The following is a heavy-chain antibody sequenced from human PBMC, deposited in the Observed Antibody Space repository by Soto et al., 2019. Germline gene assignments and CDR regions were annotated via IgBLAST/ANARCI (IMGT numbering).Heavy chain of an antibody. Sequence: ASVKVSCKASGYTFTSYGISWVRQAPGQGLEWMGWISAYNGNTNYAQKLQGRVTMTTDTSTGKAYMELRSLRSDDTAVYYCARHGDYGDYDALWDYWGQGTLVTVSS. V-gene: IGHV1-18*01. CDR3: ARHGDYGDYDALWDY. D-gene: IGHD4-17*01. J-gene: IGHJ4*02. CDR1: GYTFTSYG. CDR2: ISAYNGNT.